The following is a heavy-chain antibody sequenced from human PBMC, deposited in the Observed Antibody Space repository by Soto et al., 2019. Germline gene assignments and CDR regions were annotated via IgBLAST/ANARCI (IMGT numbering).Heavy chain of an antibody. D-gene: IGHD1-7*01. Sequence: QVQLQESGPGLVTPSETLSLTCTVSGGSVVSASDYWSWIRQPPGKRLEWIAYIYNSRTTNYNPSLKSRVTVSVDSSKNQFFLKLTSVTAADTAVYYCARGLHWSYGYGYWGQGTLVTVSS. CDR1: GGSVVSASDY. V-gene: IGHV4-61*01. J-gene: IGHJ4*02. CDR3: ARGLHWSYGYGY. CDR2: IYNSRTT.